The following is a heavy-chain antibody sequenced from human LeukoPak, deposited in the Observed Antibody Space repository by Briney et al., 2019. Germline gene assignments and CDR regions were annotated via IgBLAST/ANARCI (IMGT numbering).Heavy chain of an antibody. D-gene: IGHD3-9*01. Sequence: PSETLSLTCTVSGGSISSYYWSWIRQPPGKGLEWIGYIFYSGSTNHNPSLKSRVTMSVDTSKNQFSLKLNSVTAADTAVYYCARGILTGPIYAFDIWGQGTMVTVSS. V-gene: IGHV4-59*01. CDR3: ARGILTGPIYAFDI. CDR1: GGSISSYY. J-gene: IGHJ3*02. CDR2: IFYSGST.